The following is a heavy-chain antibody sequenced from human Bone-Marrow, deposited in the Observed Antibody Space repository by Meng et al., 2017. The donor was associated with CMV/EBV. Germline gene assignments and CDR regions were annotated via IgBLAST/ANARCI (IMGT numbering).Heavy chain of an antibody. J-gene: IGHJ6*02. V-gene: IGHV1-18*01. CDR2: SSIYKVTP. CDR1: GGTFSSYA. Sequence: ASVKVSCKASGGTFSSYAISWVRQAPGQGLEWMGWSSIYKVTPDYAQKFQDRISMTTDTSTNTAYMELKSLRSDDTAVYYCARDSHRPHILRFLGNTYSDYGMDVWGQGTTVTVSS. D-gene: IGHD3-3*01. CDR3: ARDSHRPHILRFLGNTYSDYGMDV.